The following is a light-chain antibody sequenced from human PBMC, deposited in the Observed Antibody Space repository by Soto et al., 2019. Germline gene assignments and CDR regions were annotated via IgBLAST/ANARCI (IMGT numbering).Light chain of an antibody. Sequence: EIVLTQSPGTLSLSPGERATLSCRASQSVSSSYLAWYQQKPGQAPRLLNYGASSRATGIPDRFSGSGSGTDFTLTISRLEPEDFAVYYCQQYGSSFMYTFGQGTKLEIK. J-gene: IGKJ2*01. CDR3: QQYGSSFMYT. CDR1: QSVSSSY. CDR2: GAS. V-gene: IGKV3-20*01.